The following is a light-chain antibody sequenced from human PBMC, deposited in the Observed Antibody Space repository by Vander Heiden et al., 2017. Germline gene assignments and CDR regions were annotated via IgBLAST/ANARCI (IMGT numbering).Light chain of an antibody. CDR3: QQYYSTPLFT. J-gene: IGKJ3*01. CDR2: WAS. V-gene: IGKV4-1*01. CDR1: QSVLYSSNNKNY. Sequence: DIVMTQPPDSLPVPLGERANINCKSSQSVLYSSNNKNYLAWYQQKPGQPPKLLIYWASTRESGVPDRFSGSGSGTDFTLTISSLQADDVAVYYCQQYYSTPLFTFGPGTKVDIK.